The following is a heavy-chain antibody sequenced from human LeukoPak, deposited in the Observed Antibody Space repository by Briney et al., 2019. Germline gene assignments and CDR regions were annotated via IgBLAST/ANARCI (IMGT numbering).Heavy chain of an antibody. CDR3: ARLSGIYYYDSSDIDASDI. CDR1: GGSISSYY. V-gene: IGHV4-59*08. Sequence: PSETLSLTCTVSGGSISSYYWSWIRQPPGKGLEWIGYIYYSGSTNYNPSLKSRVTISVDTSKNQFSLKLSSVTAADAAVYYCARLSGIYYYDSSDIDASDIWGQGTMVTVSS. J-gene: IGHJ3*02. CDR2: IYYSGST. D-gene: IGHD3-22*01.